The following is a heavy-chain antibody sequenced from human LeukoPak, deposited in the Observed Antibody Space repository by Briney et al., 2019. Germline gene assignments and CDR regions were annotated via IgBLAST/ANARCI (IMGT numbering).Heavy chain of an antibody. D-gene: IGHD2-15*01. Sequence: SVKVSYKASGGTFSSYAISWVRQAPGQGLEWMGGIIPIFGTANYAQKFQGRVTITTDESTSTAYMELSSLRSEDTAVYYCASLAYSPFKTPGDYWGQGTLVTVSS. V-gene: IGHV1-69*05. CDR2: IIPIFGTA. CDR1: GGTFSSYA. CDR3: ASLAYSPFKTPGDY. J-gene: IGHJ4*02.